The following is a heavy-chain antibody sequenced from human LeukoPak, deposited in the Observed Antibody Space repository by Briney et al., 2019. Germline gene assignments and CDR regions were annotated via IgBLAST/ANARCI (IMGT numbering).Heavy chain of an antibody. CDR1: GRTFSSYT. Sequence: GASVKVSCKASGRTFSSYTISWVRQAPGQGLEWMGRIVPILGIANSAQKFQGRVTITADKSTSTAYMELSSLRSEDTAVYYCAREGGYDYYWFDPWGQGTLVTVSS. CDR3: AREGGYDYYWFDP. CDR2: IVPILGIA. J-gene: IGHJ5*02. D-gene: IGHD5-12*01. V-gene: IGHV1-69*04.